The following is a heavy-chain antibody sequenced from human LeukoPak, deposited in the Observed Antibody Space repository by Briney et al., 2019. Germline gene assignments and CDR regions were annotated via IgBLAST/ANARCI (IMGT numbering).Heavy chain of an antibody. CDR2: ISNDGSEK. Sequence: GGSLRLSCVVSGFTFSTYSMHWVRQAPGKGLEWVAVISNDGSEKYYADSVKGRFTISRDNAKNSLNLQMNSLRPEDTAVYYCAKDVGGRWPLYYFDYWGQGTLVTVSS. J-gene: IGHJ4*02. D-gene: IGHD2-21*02. CDR3: AKDVGGRWPLYYFDY. CDR1: GFTFSTYS. V-gene: IGHV3-30*18.